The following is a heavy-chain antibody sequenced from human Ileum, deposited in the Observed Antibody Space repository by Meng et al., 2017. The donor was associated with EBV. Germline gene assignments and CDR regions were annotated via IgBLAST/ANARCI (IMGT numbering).Heavy chain of an antibody. CDR2: VYHDGAT. D-gene: IGHD3-10*01. Sequence: QVELEELGPGLVKPSGTLSLTCVVSGDSVSGSDWWSWVCQPPGKGLEWIGEVYHDGATNYHPSLKSRVTISLDKSKNEVNLHLNSLTAADTAVYFCARSSPIVRGLDYWGQGTLVTVSS. V-gene: IGHV4-4*02. CDR3: ARSSPIVRGLDY. CDR1: GDSVSGSDW. J-gene: IGHJ4*02.